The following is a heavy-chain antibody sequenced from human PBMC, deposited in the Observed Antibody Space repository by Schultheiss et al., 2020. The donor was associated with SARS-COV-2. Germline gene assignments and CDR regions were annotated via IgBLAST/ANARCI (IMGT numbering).Heavy chain of an antibody. CDR2: ISHDGSTD. J-gene: IGHJ6*02. Sequence: GGSLRLSCAASGFTFSSYAMHWVRQAPGKGLECVALISHDGSTDYYADSVKGRLTISRDNFKNTLYLQVDSLRDEDTAVYYCARDDRLRFAADSFPPSSRRCGMDVWGLGTTVTVSS. V-gene: IGHV3-30-3*01. CDR1: GFTFSSYA. CDR3: ARDDRLRFAADSFPPSSRRCGMDV. D-gene: IGHD5-18*01.